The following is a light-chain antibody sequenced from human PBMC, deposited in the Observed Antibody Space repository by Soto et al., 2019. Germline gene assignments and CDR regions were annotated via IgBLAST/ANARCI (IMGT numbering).Light chain of an antibody. CDR1: QSVLYSSNNKNY. CDR3: QQYSRWPYT. J-gene: IGKJ2*01. Sequence: DIVMTQSPDSLAVSLGERATINCKSSQSVLYSSNNKNYLAWYQQKPGQPPKLLIYWASTRAASISDRISGSGSETDFTLTISSLQSEDFAVYYCQQYSRWPYTFGQGTKLEIK. V-gene: IGKV4-1*01. CDR2: WAS.